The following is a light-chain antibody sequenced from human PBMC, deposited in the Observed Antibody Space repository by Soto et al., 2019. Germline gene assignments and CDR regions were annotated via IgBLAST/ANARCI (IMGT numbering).Light chain of an antibody. CDR1: QSISSY. J-gene: IGKJ2*01. Sequence: DIQMTQSPSSLSASVGDRVTITCRASQSISSYLNWYQQKPGKAPKLLIYAASSLQSGVPSRFSGSGSGTDFTLTISSLQPEDFAPYYCPQSYSTPYTFGQGTKLEIK. CDR3: PQSYSTPYT. CDR2: AAS. V-gene: IGKV1-39*01.